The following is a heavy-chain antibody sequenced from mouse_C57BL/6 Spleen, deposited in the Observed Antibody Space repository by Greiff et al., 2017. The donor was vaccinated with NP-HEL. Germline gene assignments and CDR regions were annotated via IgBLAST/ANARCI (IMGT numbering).Heavy chain of an antibody. CDR3: ARPRDYDDAMDY. J-gene: IGHJ4*01. D-gene: IGHD2-4*01. CDR2: ISSGSSTI. CDR1: GFTFSDYG. V-gene: IGHV5-17*01. Sequence: EVKLMESGGGLVKPGGSLKLSCAASGFTFSDYGMHWVRQAPEKGLEWVAYISSGSSTIYYADTVKGRFTISRDNAKNTLFLQMTSLRSEDTAMYYCARPRDYDDAMDYWGQGTSVTVSS.